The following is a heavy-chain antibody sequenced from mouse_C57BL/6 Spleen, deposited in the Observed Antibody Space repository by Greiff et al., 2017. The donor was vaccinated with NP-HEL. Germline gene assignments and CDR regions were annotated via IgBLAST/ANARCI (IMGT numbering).Heavy chain of an antibody. Sequence: QVQLKQPGAELVMPGASVKLSCKASGYTFTSYWMHWVKQRPGQGLEWIGEIDPSDSYTNYNQKFKGKSTLTVDKSSSTAYMQLSSLTSEDSAVYYCARNYYGSSYVWYFDVWGTGTTVTVSS. D-gene: IGHD1-1*01. V-gene: IGHV1-69*01. CDR2: IDPSDSYT. J-gene: IGHJ1*03. CDR3: ARNYYGSSYVWYFDV. CDR1: GYTFTSYW.